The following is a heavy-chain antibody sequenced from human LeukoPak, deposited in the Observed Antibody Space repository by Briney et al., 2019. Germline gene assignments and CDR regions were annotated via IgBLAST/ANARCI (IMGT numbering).Heavy chain of an antibody. Sequence: SETLSLTCAVSGASMNTHYWSWIRQPPGKGLEWIGYIYYSGSTNYNPSLKSRVTISVDTSKNQFSLKLSSVTAADTAVYYCARVVVITSNWFDPWGQGTLVTVSS. D-gene: IGHD3-22*01. CDR1: GASMNTHY. V-gene: IGHV4-59*11. CDR2: IYYSGST. J-gene: IGHJ5*02. CDR3: ARVVVITSNWFDP.